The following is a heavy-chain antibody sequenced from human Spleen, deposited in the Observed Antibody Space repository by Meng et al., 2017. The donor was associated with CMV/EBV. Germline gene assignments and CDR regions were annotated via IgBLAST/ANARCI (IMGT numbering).Heavy chain of an antibody. D-gene: IGHD2-2*01. Sequence: ASVKVSCKASGGTFSSYTISWVRQAPGQGLEWMGWISAYNGNTNYAQKLQGRVTMTTDTSTSTAYMELRSLRSDDTAVYYCARETEIVVVPAAPLYYYYYGMDVWGQGTTVTVSS. CDR1: GGTFSSYT. CDR3: ARETEIVVVPAAPLYYYYYGMDV. CDR2: ISAYNGNT. J-gene: IGHJ6*02. V-gene: IGHV1-18*01.